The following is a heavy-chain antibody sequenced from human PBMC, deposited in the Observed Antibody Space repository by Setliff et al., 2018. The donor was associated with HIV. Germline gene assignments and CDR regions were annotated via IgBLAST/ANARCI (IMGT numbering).Heavy chain of an antibody. V-gene: IGHV4-4*09. CDR1: GGSISIYY. CDR2: ISASRST. D-gene: IGHD3-3*01. J-gene: IGHJ4*02. Sequence: SETLSLTCTVSGGSISIYYWSWIRQLPGEGLEWIGRISASRSTNHNPSLKSRVTISVDTPKNQFSLKLSSVTAADTAVYYCARVPFTTGFDSWGQGTLVTVSS. CDR3: ARVPFTTGFDS.